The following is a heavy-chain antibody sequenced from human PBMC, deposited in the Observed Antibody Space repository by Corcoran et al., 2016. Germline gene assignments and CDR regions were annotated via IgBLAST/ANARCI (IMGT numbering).Heavy chain of an antibody. CDR1: GFTFSSYG. D-gene: IGHD3-3*01. CDR2: IWYDGSNK. V-gene: IGHV3-33*01. Sequence: QVQLVESGGGVVQPGRSLRLSCAASGFTFSSYGMHWVRQAPGKGLEWVAVIWYDGSNKYYADSVKGRFTISRDNSKNTLYLQMNSLRAEETAVYYCARDTKVRGTKDNYDFWSGDAFDIWGQGTMVTVSS. J-gene: IGHJ3*02. CDR3: ARDTKVRGTKDNYDFWSGDAFDI.